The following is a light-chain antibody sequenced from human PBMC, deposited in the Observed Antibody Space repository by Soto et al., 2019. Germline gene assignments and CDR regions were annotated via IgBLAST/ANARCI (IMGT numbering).Light chain of an antibody. V-gene: IGLV2-23*01. CDR3: CSYAGSSTYVV. Sequence: QSVLTQPASVSGSPGQSITISCTGTSSDVGSYNLVSWYQQHPGKAPKLMIYEGSKRPSGVSNRFSGSKSGNTASLTISGLLAEDEADYYCCSYAGSSTYVVIGGGTQLTVL. CDR1: SSDVGSYNL. CDR2: EGS. J-gene: IGLJ2*01.